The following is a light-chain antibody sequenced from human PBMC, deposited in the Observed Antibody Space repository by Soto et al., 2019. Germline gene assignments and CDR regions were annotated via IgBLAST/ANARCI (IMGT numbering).Light chain of an antibody. CDR3: QQLGPSPWT. CDR1: QAVPGST. Sequence: IDLTQSPGTLSLSPGERATLYFRASQAVPGSTLACNQQKPGQVPRLLIYAVSIRATGIPDRWSGSVSGTDFTLTISRLEPEDFAVYYCQQLGPSPWTFGQGTKVEIK. J-gene: IGKJ1*01. CDR2: AVS. V-gene: IGKV3-20*01.